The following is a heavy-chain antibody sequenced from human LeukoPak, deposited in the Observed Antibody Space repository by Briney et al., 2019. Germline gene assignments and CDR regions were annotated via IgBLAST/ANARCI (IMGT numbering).Heavy chain of an antibody. CDR2: IYNRGST. CDR3: AREAVAGYGSDAFDI. V-gene: IGHV4-59*01. Sequence: SETLSLTGTVSGGSISSYYWSWIRQPPGKGLEWIAYIYNRGSTNYNSSLKSRVTISVDTSKNQFSLKLSSVTAADTAVYYCAREAVAGYGSDAFDIWGQGTMVTVSS. D-gene: IGHD6-13*01. J-gene: IGHJ3*02. CDR1: GGSISSYY.